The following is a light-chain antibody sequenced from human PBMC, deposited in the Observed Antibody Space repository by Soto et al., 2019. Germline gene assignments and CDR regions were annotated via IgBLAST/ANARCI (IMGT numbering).Light chain of an antibody. CDR2: DVS. Sequence: QSALTQPASVSGSPGQSITISCTGTSIDVGGYNYVSWYQQHPGKAPKLMIYDVSNRPSGVSNRFSGSKSGNTASLTISGIQAEDEADYYCSSYTSSSSVLFGGGTKLTVL. J-gene: IGLJ2*01. CDR1: SIDVGGYNY. V-gene: IGLV2-14*03. CDR3: SSYTSSSSVL.